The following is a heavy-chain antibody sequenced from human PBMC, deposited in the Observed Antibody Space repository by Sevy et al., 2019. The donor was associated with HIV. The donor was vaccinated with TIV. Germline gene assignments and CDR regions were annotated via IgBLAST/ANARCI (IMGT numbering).Heavy chain of an antibody. CDR2: MIAIFGTS. V-gene: IGHV1-69*13. CDR1: GGTFSSYA. Sequence: ASVKVSCKASGGTFSSYAISWVRQAPGQGLEWMGGMIAIFGTSNYAQNFQGRVTITADESTSTTYMELSSLRSEDTAIYYCAKVGSAGLGAYFDYWGPGTLVTVSS. J-gene: IGHJ4*02. D-gene: IGHD6-13*01. CDR3: AKVGSAGLGAYFDY.